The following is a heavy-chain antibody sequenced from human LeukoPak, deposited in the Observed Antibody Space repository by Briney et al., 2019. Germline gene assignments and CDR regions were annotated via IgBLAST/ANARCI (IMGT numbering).Heavy chain of an antibody. V-gene: IGHV1-18*01. J-gene: IGHJ4*01. CDR2: IRPYTGDT. CDR1: GYAFTSYG. CDR3: ATGDRGYFYTGYFFDY. Sequence: GASVKVSCKASGYAFTSYGVTWVRQVPGQGLEWVGWIRPYTGDTDSAPNVQDRVTMSTDKSTDTAYLELRSLRSDDTAVYYCATGDRGYFYTGYFFDYWGQGTLVTVPS. D-gene: IGHD3-16*01.